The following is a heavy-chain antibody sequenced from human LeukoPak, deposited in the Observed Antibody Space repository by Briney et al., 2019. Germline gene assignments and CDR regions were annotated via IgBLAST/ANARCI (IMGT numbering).Heavy chain of an antibody. CDR2: INNDGTAT. Sequence: GGSLRLSCAASGFTFSAYWMHWVRQVPGKGLVWVSRINNDGTATFFADSVKGRFTISRDNAKNTLYLQMDSLRAEDTAMYYCARDNHGSGSYYRLVDYWGQGTLVTVSS. CDR3: ARDNHGSGSYYRLVDY. J-gene: IGHJ4*02. V-gene: IGHV3-74*01. CDR1: GFTFSAYW. D-gene: IGHD3-10*01.